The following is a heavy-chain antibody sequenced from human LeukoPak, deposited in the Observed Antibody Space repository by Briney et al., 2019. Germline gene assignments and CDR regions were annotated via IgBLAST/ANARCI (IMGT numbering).Heavy chain of an antibody. J-gene: IGHJ5*02. Sequence: ESLRLSCAASGFTFSSYSMNWVRQSPGKGLEWIGEGSDSGGTKFNPSLKSRVTISADTSKNQFSLKLSSVTAADTAVYHCAKDGQSGFSFDPWGQGTQVTVSS. CDR1: GFTFSSYS. CDR2: GSDSGGT. V-gene: IGHV4-34*08. CDR3: AKDGQSGFSFDP. D-gene: IGHD5-12*01.